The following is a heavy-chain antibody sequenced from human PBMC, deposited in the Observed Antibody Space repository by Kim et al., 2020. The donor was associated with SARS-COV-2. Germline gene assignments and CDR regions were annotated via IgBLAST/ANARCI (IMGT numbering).Heavy chain of an antibody. Sequence: SVKVSCKASGFTFSTSAVQWVRQAPGQRLESIGWIVVDSADTNYAQKFQERVTMTRDMSTLTAHMVLSSLRSEDTAVYYCAASAGYGRGWYRGDPFDIWGQGTMVIVSS. CDR2: IVVDSADT. CDR1: GFTFSTSA. J-gene: IGHJ3*02. V-gene: IGHV1-58*01. D-gene: IGHD6-19*01. CDR3: AASAGYGRGWYRGDPFDI.